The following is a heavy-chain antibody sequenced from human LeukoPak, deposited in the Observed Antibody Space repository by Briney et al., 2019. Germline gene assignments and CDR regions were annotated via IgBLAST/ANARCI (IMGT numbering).Heavy chain of an antibody. CDR3: ARDLDQLGGNFDY. CDR1: GYIFTGYY. D-gene: IGHD1-26*01. V-gene: IGHV1-2*02. J-gene: IGHJ4*02. CDR2: INPNSGGT. Sequence: ASVKVSCKASGYIFTGYYMHWVRQAPGQGLEWMGWINPNSGGTNYAQNFQGRVTMTRDTSISTAYMELSRLRSDDTAVYYCARDLDQLGGNFDYWGQGTLVTVSS.